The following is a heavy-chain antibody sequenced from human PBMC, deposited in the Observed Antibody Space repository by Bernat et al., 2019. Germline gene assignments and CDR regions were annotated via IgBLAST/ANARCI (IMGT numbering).Heavy chain of an antibody. J-gene: IGHJ3*02. D-gene: IGHD2-15*01. CDR1: GGSISSGDYY. Sequence: QVQLQESGPGLVKPSQTLSLTCTVSGGSISSGDYYWSWIRQPPGNGLEWIGYIYYSGSTYYNPSLKSRVTISVDTSKNQFSLKLSSVTAADTAVYYCARGAVVAAFPDAFDIWGQGTMVTVSS. CDR2: IYYSGST. V-gene: IGHV4-30-4*01. CDR3: ARGAVVAAFPDAFDI.